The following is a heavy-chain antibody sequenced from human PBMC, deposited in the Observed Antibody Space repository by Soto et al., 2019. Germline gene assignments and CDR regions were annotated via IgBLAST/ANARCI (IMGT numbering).Heavy chain of an antibody. CDR1: GFTFDDYA. D-gene: IGHD3-10*01. CDR3: AKIAGHTMVRGVMSPDAFDI. V-gene: IGHV3-9*01. J-gene: IGHJ3*02. Sequence: GGSLRLSCAASGFTFDDYAMHWVRQAPGKGLEWVSGISWNSGSIGYADSVKGRFTISRDNAKNSLYLQMNSLRAEDTALYYCAKIAGHTMVRGVMSPDAFDIWGQGTMVTVSS. CDR2: ISWNSGSI.